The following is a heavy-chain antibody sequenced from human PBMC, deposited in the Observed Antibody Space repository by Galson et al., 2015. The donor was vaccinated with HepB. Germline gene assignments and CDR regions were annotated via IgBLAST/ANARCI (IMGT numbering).Heavy chain of an antibody. CDR3: ARPQGVVRGPFPGSDPFNI. D-gene: IGHD4-23*01. CDR2: IKRKGREK. CDR1: GFTCSSYW. V-gene: IGHV3-7*01. Sequence: SMRHSCAASGFTCSSYWMNWFRHAPGTGLEWEAAIKRKGREKYHVDAVKCRFTIYRDNAKNSLELQMNTLTAADTAVYYCARPQGVVRGPFPGSDPFNIWGQGTMVTVSS. J-gene: IGHJ3*02.